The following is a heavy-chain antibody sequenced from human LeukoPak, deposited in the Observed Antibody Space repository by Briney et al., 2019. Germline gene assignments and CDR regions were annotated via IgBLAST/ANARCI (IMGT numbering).Heavy chain of an antibody. CDR3: GRLPSYYGSSLYPDY. D-gene: IGHD2-2*01. CDR1: GFTFTYFA. Sequence: PGGSLRPSCAASGFTFTYFAFSWVRQAPGKGLEWVSTISSSGDSTYYADSVKGRFAISRDNAKNSLYLQINSLRAVDTAVYYCGRLPSYYGSSLYPDYWGQGTLVTVSS. V-gene: IGHV3-23*01. CDR2: ISSSGDST. J-gene: IGHJ4*02.